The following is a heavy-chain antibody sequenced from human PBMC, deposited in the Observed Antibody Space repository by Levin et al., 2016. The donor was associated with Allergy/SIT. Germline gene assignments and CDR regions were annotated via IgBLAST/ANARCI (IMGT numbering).Heavy chain of an antibody. CDR2: IYPGDSDT. Sequence: GESLKISCKGSGYSFTSYWIGWVRQMPGKGLEWMGIIYPGDSDTRYSPSFQGQVTISADKSISTAYLQWSSLKASDTAMYYCARHSVEMATIQPFDYWGQGTLVTVSS. CDR3: ARHSVEMATIQPFDY. J-gene: IGHJ4*02. D-gene: IGHD5-24*01. CDR1: GYSFTSYW. V-gene: IGHV5-51*01.